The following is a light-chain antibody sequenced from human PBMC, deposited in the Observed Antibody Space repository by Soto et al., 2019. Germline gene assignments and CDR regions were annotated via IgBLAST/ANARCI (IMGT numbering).Light chain of an antibody. V-gene: IGLV2-8*01. CDR3: KSYAGSNTYV. Sequence: QSALTQPPSASGSPGESVIISCTGTKNDIGVYDFVSWYQHHAGKAPRLIIYEVVQRPSGVPDRFSGSKSGNTASLTVSGLQAADEADYFCKSYAGSNTYVFGSGTKVTV. CDR2: EVV. J-gene: IGLJ1*01. CDR1: KNDIGVYDF.